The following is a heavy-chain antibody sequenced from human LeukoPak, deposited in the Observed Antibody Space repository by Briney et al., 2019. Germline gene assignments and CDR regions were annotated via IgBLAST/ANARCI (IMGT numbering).Heavy chain of an antibody. CDR2: ISAYNGNT. Sequence: GASVKVSCKASGYTFTSYGISWVRQAPGQGLEWMGWISAYNGNTNYAQKLQGRVTMTTDTSTSTAYMELRSLRSDDTAVYYCARAVCSSTSCYTNYFDYWGQGTLVTVSS. CDR1: GYTFTSYG. D-gene: IGHD2-2*02. CDR3: ARAVCSSTSCYTNYFDY. J-gene: IGHJ4*02. V-gene: IGHV1-18*01.